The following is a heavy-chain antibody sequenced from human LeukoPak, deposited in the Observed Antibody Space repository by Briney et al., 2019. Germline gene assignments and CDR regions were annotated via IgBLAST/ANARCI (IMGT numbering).Heavy chain of an antibody. J-gene: IGHJ3*02. D-gene: IGHD4-17*01. V-gene: IGHV3-21*04. CDR3: AKVGYGDYVVDAFDI. CDR2: ITSSGSYI. CDR1: GFTFADYA. Sequence: GGSLRLSCAASGFTFADYAMHWVRQAPGKGLEWVSSITSSGSYIYYAGSVKGRFTISRDNAKNSLYLQLNSLRAEDTAVYYCAKVGYGDYVVDAFDIWGQGTMVTVSS.